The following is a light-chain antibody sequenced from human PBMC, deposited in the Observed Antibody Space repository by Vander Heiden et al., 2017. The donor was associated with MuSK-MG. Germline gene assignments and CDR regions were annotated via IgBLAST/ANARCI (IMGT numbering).Light chain of an antibody. CDR2: ENN. CDR1: SSNIGNNY. CDR3: GTWDSSLTTEI. V-gene: IGLV1-51*02. Sequence: QSVLTQPPSVSAAPGQKVTIPCSGSSSNIGNNYVSWYQQLPGTAPKLLIYENNKRPSGIPDRLSGSKSGTSATLGITGLQTGDEADYYCGTWDSSLTTEIYGGGTKLTVL. J-gene: IGLJ2*01.